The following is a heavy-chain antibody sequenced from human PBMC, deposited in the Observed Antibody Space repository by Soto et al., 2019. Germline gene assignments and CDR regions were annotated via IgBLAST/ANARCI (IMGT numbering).Heavy chain of an antibody. CDR3: ERYCSSVSCYDEI. V-gene: IGHV1-2*02. CDR2: INPNSGST. J-gene: IGHJ3*02. D-gene: IGHD2-15*01. Sequence: ASVKVSCKASGYTFIGYYIHWVRQAPGQGLEWMGWINPNSGSTNYAQKFQGRVTMTKDTSISTTYMDLSRLRSDDKAVYYCERYCSSVSCYDEIWGQGTMVTVSS. CDR1: GYTFIGYY.